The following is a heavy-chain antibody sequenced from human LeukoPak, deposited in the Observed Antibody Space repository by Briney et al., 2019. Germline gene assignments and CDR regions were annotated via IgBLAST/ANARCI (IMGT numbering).Heavy chain of an antibody. Sequence: ASVKVSCKASGGTFISYAISWVRQAPGQGLEWMGGTIPIFGTANYAQKFQGRVTITADESTSTAYMELSSLRSEDTAVYYCTRMGSSWDYYGMDVWGQGTTVTVSS. J-gene: IGHJ6*02. CDR1: GGTFISYA. V-gene: IGHV1-69*13. CDR3: TRMGSSWDYYGMDV. CDR2: TIPIFGTA. D-gene: IGHD6-13*01.